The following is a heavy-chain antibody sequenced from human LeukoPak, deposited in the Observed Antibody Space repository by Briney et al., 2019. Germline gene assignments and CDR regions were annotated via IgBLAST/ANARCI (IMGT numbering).Heavy chain of an antibody. Sequence: SETLSLTCTVSGGSIISYYWSWVRQPAGKGLEWIGRIYTTGSTNYNPSLKSRVTISVDTSKNQFSLKLSSVTAADTAVYYCARARAHLKYYYDNSGYYYFDYWGQGTLVTVSS. J-gene: IGHJ4*02. D-gene: IGHD3-22*01. V-gene: IGHV4-4*07. CDR3: ARARAHLKYYYDNSGYYYFDY. CDR1: GGSIISYY. CDR2: IYTTGST.